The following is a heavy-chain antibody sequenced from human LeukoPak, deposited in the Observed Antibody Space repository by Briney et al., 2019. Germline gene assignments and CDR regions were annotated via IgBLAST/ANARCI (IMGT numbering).Heavy chain of an antibody. J-gene: IGHJ4*02. CDR1: GFTFSSYA. D-gene: IGHD5-18*01. CDR2: IWYDGSNK. Sequence: PGGSLRLSCAASGFTFSSYAMHWVRQAPGKGLEWVAVIWYDGSNKYYADSVKGRFTISRDNSKNTLYLQMNSLRAEDTAVYYCARDGSGDSYGQPFDYWGQGTLVTVSS. CDR3: ARDGSGDSYGQPFDY. V-gene: IGHV3-33*08.